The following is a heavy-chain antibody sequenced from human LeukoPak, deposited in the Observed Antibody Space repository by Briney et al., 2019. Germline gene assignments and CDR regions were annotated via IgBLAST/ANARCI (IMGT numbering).Heavy chain of an antibody. CDR2: ISGSGGST. V-gene: IGHV3-23*01. D-gene: IGHD1-26*01. Sequence: GGSLRLSCAASGFTFSSYAMSWVRQAPGKGLEWVSAISGSGGSTYYADSVKGRFTISRDNSKNTLYLQMNSLRAEDTAVYYCAREKNSIVGVRAYYYGMDVWGQGTTVTVSS. J-gene: IGHJ6*02. CDR1: GFTFSSYA. CDR3: AREKNSIVGVRAYYYGMDV.